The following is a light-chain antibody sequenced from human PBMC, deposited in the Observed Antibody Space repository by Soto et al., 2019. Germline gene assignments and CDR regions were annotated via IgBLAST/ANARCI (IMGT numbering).Light chain of an antibody. J-gene: IGLJ3*02. CDR2: DVT. Sequence: QSALTQPASVSGSPGQSITISCTGTSSDVGGYNYVSWYQLHPGKAPKLMIYDVTNRPSGVSNRFSGSKSGNTASLTISGLQAEDEADYYCTSYTTSSPYLVFGGGTKLTVL. V-gene: IGLV2-14*03. CDR3: TSYTTSSPYLV. CDR1: SSDVGGYNY.